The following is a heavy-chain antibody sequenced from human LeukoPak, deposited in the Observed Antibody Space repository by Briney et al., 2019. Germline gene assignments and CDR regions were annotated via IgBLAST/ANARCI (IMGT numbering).Heavy chain of an antibody. Sequence: PSETLSLTCTVSGGSISSYYWSWLRQPPGKGLEWIGYIYYSGSTNYNPSLTSRVTISVDTSKNQFSLKLSSVTAADTAVYYCARDPVATNWFDPWGQGTLVTVSS. D-gene: IGHD1-26*01. J-gene: IGHJ5*02. CDR2: IYYSGST. CDR1: GGSISSYY. V-gene: IGHV4-59*01. CDR3: ARDPVATNWFDP.